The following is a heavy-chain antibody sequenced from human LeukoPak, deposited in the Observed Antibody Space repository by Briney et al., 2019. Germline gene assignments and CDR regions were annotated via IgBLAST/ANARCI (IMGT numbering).Heavy chain of an antibody. CDR1: GGSISSSSYY. CDR2: IYYSGST. D-gene: IGHD4-23*01. Sequence: SETLSLTCTVSGGSISSSSYYWGWIRQPPGKGLEWIGSIYYSGSTYYNPSLKSRVTISVDTSKNQLSLKLSSVTAADTAVYYCASLSDYGGQLDYWGQGTLVTVSS. V-gene: IGHV4-39*01. CDR3: ASLSDYGGQLDY. J-gene: IGHJ4*02.